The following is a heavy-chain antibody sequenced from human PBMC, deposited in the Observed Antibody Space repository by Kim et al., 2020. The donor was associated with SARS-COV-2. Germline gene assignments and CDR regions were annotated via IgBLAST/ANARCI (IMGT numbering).Heavy chain of an antibody. V-gene: IGHV4-38-2*02. CDR1: GYSISTENY. Sequence: SETLSLTCTVSGYSISTENYWAWIRQPPGKGLEWIGSLYHSGSTYYNPSLKSRVTVSVDTSKNQFSLRLTSVTAADTAVYYCARERGAREYCDSWGQGTLVTVSS. CDR3: ARERGAREYCDS. D-gene: IGHD1-26*01. CDR2: LYHSGST. J-gene: IGHJ4*02.